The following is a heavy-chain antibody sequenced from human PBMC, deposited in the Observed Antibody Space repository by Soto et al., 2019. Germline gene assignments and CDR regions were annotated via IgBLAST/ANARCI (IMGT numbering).Heavy chain of an antibody. CDR1: GGTFSSYA. V-gene: IGHV1-69*13. Sequence: ASVKVYRKASGGTFSSYAISWVRQTPGQGLEWMGGIIPIFGTANYAQKFQGRDTITADESTSTAYMELSSLRSEDTAVYYCASVNSGCDFWACPYGMGVWGQGTTVTVSS. CDR2: IIPIFGTA. CDR3: ASVNSGCDFWACPYGMGV. J-gene: IGHJ6*02. D-gene: IGHD5-12*01.